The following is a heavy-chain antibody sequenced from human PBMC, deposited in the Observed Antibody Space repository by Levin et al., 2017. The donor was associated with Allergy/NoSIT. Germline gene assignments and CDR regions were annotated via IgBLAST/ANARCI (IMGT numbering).Heavy chain of an antibody. D-gene: IGHD1-26*01. J-gene: IGHJ4*02. CDR1: GVTLRRNW. V-gene: IGHV3-7*01. Sequence: GGSLRLSCAASGVTLRRNWMSWVRQAPGRGLEWVANINQDGSEKWYVDSVKGRFTISRDNAKNSLYLQVNSLRAEDTALYYCARERVPSGTYSGYFDSWGRGTLVTVSS. CDR3: ARERVPSGTYSGYFDS. CDR2: INQDGSEK.